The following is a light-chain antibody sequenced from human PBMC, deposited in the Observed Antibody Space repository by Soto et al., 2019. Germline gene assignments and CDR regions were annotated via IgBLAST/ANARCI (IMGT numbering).Light chain of an antibody. J-gene: IGKJ1*01. Sequence: DVQMTRSPCTLCASLLDTVTIACRSSHSITRYLNWYHQRPGEAPKLLISAASKLQSGVPSRFSGRGFGRDFHLTISSLQPEDFGTYFCQPCDNTPQPSGQGTKV. CDR3: QPCDNTPQP. V-gene: IGKV1-39*01. CDR2: AAS. CDR1: HSITRY.